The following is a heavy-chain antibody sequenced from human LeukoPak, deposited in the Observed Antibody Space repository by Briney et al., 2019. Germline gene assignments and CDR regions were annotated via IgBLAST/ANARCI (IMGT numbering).Heavy chain of an antibody. Sequence: GASVKVSCKASGYTFTDYYIHWVRQAPGQGLEWLGWINPAGGGTNYAQNFQGRVTMTSDTSISTAYMALSSLRSDDTAVYYCARKKIWSGYDQDLDYWGQGTLVTVSS. D-gene: IGHD5-12*01. J-gene: IGHJ4*02. CDR3: ARKKIWSGYDQDLDY. V-gene: IGHV1-2*02. CDR1: GYTFTDYY. CDR2: INPAGGGT.